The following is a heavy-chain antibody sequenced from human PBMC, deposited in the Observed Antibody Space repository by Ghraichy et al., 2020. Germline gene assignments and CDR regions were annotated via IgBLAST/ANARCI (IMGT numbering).Heavy chain of an antibody. CDR2: INPNSGGT. Sequence: ASVKVSCKASGYTFTGDYMHWVRQAPGQGLEWMGWINPNSGGTNYAQKFQGRVTMTRDTSISTAYMELSRLRSDDTAVYYCARVGVSDYRYGGNLRPENWLDPWGQGTLVTVSS. CDR1: GYTFTGDY. D-gene: IGHD4-23*01. V-gene: IGHV1-2*02. CDR3: ARVGVSDYRYGGNLRPENWLDP. J-gene: IGHJ5*02.